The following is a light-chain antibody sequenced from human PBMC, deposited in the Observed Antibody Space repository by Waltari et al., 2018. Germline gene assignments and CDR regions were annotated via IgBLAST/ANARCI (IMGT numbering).Light chain of an antibody. J-gene: IGKJ1*01. V-gene: IGKV1-17*01. CDR1: QPVSNN. CDR3: EKGHTIPWT. CDR2: KAS. Sequence: DLQMTQSPSSLSASVGDRVTVTCQASQPVSNNLAWYQQKPGKVPNLLIYKASILQSGVSLMFSESESGTYVTLSIHSLQPEECATVEGEKGHTIPWTCGQRSKV.